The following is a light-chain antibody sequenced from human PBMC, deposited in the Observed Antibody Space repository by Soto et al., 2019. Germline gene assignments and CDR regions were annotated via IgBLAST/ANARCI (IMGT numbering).Light chain of an antibody. Sequence: DLQMTQSPSTLSASVGDTVTITCRASQNINQWLAWYQQKPGKAPKLLISDASSLQSGVPSRVSGSRSGTEFTLTISSLRADDFATYYCQQYDTYSRTFGQGTKLEIK. V-gene: IGKV1-5*01. CDR3: QQYDTYSRT. J-gene: IGKJ2*01. CDR2: DAS. CDR1: QNINQW.